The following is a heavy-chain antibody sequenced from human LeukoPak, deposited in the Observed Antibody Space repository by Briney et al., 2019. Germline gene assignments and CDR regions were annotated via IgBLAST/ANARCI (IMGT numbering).Heavy chain of an antibody. D-gene: IGHD2-15*01. CDR1: GFTFSDYY. CDR3: ARWARYCSSGSCYSWFDP. J-gene: IGHJ5*02. Sequence: GGSLRLSCAASGFTFSDYYMSWIRQAPGKGLEWVANMKLDGSEEYYVDSVKGRFTISSDNAKNSLYLQMNSLSVDDTAVYYCARWARYCSSGSCYSWFDPWGQGTLVTVSS. V-gene: IGHV3-7*01. CDR2: MKLDGSEE.